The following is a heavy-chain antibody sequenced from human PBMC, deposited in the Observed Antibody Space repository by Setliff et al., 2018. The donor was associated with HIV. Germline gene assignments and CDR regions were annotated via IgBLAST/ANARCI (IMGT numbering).Heavy chain of an antibody. CDR2: IYRGGSST. Sequence: GGSLRLSCAASGFTFSSYAMTWVRQAPGKGLEWVSVIYRGGSSTYYADSVKGRFTISRDNSKNTRYLQMNSLRAEDTAVYYCARDRVESLYFGDLNYLDVWGKGTTVTVSS. D-gene: IGHD3-10*01. CDR1: GFTFSSYA. J-gene: IGHJ6*04. CDR3: ARDRVESLYFGDLNYLDV. V-gene: IGHV3-23*03.